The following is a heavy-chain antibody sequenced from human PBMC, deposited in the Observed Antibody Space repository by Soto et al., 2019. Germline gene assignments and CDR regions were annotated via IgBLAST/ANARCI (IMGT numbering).Heavy chain of an antibody. CDR2: ISSSGSTI. CDR3: ARDLSDYGDYVYWYFDL. Sequence: GGSLRLSCAASGFTFSDYYISWIRQAPGKGLEWVSYISSSGSTIYYADSVKGRFTISRDNAKNSLYLQMNSLRAEDTAVYYCARDLSDYGDYVYWYFDLWGRGTLVTVSS. J-gene: IGHJ2*01. V-gene: IGHV3-11*01. CDR1: GFTFSDYY. D-gene: IGHD4-17*01.